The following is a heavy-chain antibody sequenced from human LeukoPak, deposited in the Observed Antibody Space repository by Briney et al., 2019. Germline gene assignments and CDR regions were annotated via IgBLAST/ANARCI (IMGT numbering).Heavy chain of an antibody. J-gene: IGHJ4*02. CDR2: IYSGGST. CDR1: GFIVSSNY. V-gene: IGHV3-53*01. D-gene: IGHD3-22*01. Sequence: PGGSLRLSGAAAGFIVSSNYMSWVRQAPGKGLEWVSIIYSGGSTYQADSVKGRFTVSRDNSKNTVYLQMSSLRAEDTAVYYCASNFESSGYYSYWGQGILVTVS. CDR3: ASNFESSGYYSY.